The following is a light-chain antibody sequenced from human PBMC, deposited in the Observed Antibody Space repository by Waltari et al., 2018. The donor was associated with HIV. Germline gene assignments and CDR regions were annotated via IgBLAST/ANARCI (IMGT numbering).Light chain of an antibody. J-gene: IGLJ3*02. CDR3: QVWDSTSDHRV. Sequence: SYVLTQPPSVSVAPGKTATITCGGNSIGDKSVHWYQQKPGQAPVVVIYYESDRPSGIPEGVSGSNSGNTATLTSSRVEAGEEADYYCQVWDSTSDHRVFGGGTKLTVL. CDR1: SIGDKS. V-gene: IGLV3-21*04. CDR2: YES.